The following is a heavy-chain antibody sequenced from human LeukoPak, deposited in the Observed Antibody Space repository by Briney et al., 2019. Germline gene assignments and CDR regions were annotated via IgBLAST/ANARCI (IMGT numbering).Heavy chain of an antibody. CDR3: ARDWGVGATDAFDI. D-gene: IGHD1-26*01. J-gene: IGHJ3*02. CDR2: IKQDGSEK. Sequence: GGSLRLSCAASGFTFSSCWMSWVRQAPGKGLEWVANIKQDGSEKYYVDSVKGRFTISRDNAKNSLYLQMNSLRAEDTAVYYCARDWGVGATDAFDIWGQGTMVTVSS. CDR1: GFTFSSCW. V-gene: IGHV3-7*01.